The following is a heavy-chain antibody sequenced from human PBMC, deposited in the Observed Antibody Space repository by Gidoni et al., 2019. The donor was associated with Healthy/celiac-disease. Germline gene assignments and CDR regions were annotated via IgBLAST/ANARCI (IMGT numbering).Heavy chain of an antibody. V-gene: IGHV4-39*02. CDR3: ARDSIVVVPAAIPPTYGMDV. CDR1: GGSISSSSYY. CDR2: LYYSGST. J-gene: IGHJ6*02. Sequence: QLPLQASGPGLVKPSETLSLTCTVSGGSISSSSYYWCWIRQPPGKGLEWIGSLYYSGSTYYNPSLKSRVTITVETSKNQCSLKLSSVTAADTAVYYGARDSIVVVPAAIPPTYGMDVWGQGTTVTVSS. D-gene: IGHD2-2*02.